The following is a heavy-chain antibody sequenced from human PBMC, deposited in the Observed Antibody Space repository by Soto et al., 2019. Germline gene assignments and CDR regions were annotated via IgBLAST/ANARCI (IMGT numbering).Heavy chain of an antibody. V-gene: IGHV1-18*01. CDR3: ARRPSADWFDP. J-gene: IGHJ5*02. D-gene: IGHD2-2*01. CDR1: GYIFTNYG. Sequence: QVQLVQSGAEVKKPGSSVKVSCKASGYIFTNYGITWVRQAPGQGLEWMGWISPHNGKTSYAQRVQDRVTMTTVTSTSTAYMELRSLRSDDTAMYYCARRPSADWFDPWGQGTLVTVSS. CDR2: ISPHNGKT.